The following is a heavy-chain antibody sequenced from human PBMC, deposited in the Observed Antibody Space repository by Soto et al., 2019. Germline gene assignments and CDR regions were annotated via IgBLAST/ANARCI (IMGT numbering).Heavy chain of an antibody. Sequence: SVKVSCKASGGTSSSYAISWVRQAPGQGLEWMGGIIPIFGTANYAQKFQGRVTITADESTSTAYMELSSLRSEDTAVYYCARAGNYDILTGPNDYWGQGTLVTVSS. CDR2: IIPIFGTA. CDR3: ARAGNYDILTGPNDY. J-gene: IGHJ4*02. D-gene: IGHD3-9*01. V-gene: IGHV1-69*13. CDR1: GGTSSSYA.